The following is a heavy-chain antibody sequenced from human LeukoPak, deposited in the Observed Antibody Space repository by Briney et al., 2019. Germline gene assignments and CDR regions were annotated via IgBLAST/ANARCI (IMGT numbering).Heavy chain of an antibody. CDR3: ARHLRCYDRESWFDP. J-gene: IGHJ5*02. V-gene: IGHV4-59*08. CDR1: GGSISSYY. CDR2: IYYSGST. D-gene: IGHD3-22*01. Sequence: SETLSLTCTVSGGSISSYYWSWIRQPPGKGLEWIGYIYYSGSTNYNPSLKSRVTISVDTSKNQFSLKLSSVTAADTAVYYCARHLRCYDRESWFDPWGQGTLVTVSS.